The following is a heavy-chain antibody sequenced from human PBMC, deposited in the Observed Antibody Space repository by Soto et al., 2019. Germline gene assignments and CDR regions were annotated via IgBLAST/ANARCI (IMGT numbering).Heavy chain of an antibody. J-gene: IGHJ4*02. Sequence: ASVQVSCKASGCTFSGFYMLWVRQAPGQGLEGMGWVNPNSGGTKSAEKFQGRVTMTRDTSISTAYMELSRLTSDDTAVYYCASAAVTGTAGLDFWGQGTQVTVSS. CDR3: ASAAVTGTAGLDF. V-gene: IGHV1-2*02. D-gene: IGHD6-19*01. CDR1: GCTFSGFY. CDR2: VNPNSGGT.